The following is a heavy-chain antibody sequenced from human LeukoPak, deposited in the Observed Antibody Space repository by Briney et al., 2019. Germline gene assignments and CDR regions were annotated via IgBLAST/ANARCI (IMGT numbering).Heavy chain of an antibody. D-gene: IGHD3-22*01. Sequence: GGSLRLSSAASGFTFSSFAMHWVRQAPGKGLEWVAVISYDGSNQYYADFVKGRFTISRDNSKNTLYLQMNSLRAEDTAVYHCAKDDSSGYYLDYWGQGTLVTVSS. CDR3: AKDDSSGYYLDY. V-gene: IGHV3-30*04. CDR1: GFTFSSFA. J-gene: IGHJ4*02. CDR2: ISYDGSNQ.